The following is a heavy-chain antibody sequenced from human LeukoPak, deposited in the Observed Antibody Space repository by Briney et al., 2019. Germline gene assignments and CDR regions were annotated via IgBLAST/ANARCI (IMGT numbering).Heavy chain of an antibody. J-gene: IGHJ3*02. CDR3: ARGRGEWLLSDAFDI. CDR2: ISAYNGNT. V-gene: IGHV1-18*01. CDR1: GYTFTSYG. Sequence: ASVTVSCTASGYTFTSYGISWVRQAPGQGLEWMGWISAYNGNTNYAQKLQGRVTMTTDTSTSTAYMELRSLRSDDTAVYYCARGRGEWLLSDAFDIWGQGTMVTVSS. D-gene: IGHD3-3*01.